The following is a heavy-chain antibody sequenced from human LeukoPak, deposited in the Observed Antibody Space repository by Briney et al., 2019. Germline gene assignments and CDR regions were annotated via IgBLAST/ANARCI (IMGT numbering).Heavy chain of an antibody. Sequence: SDTLALTCTVSGGSISSNYWSWIRQPPGKGLEWIGYIYYSGSTNYNPALKRRVNISVDTSKHEFSLRLTSVTAADTAVYYCARGANSGSYRNWFDPWGQGTLVTVSS. CDR1: GGSISSNY. CDR3: ARGANSGSYRNWFDP. CDR2: IYYSGST. J-gene: IGHJ5*02. V-gene: IGHV4-59*07. D-gene: IGHD1-26*01.